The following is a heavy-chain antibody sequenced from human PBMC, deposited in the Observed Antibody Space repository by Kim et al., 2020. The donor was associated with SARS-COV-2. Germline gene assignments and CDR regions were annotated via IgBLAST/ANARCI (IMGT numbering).Heavy chain of an antibody. CDR3: ARGRDNFEYGVYLHWSSDV. J-gene: IGHJ2*01. CDR2: ISAYNGNT. V-gene: IGHV1-18*01. D-gene: IGHD2-8*01. Sequence: ASVKVSCKASGYTFTYYYVNWVRQAPGQGLEWVGSISAYNGNTEFAPKFQGRVTLTTSTSTSTGYMEMRNLTSDDTAVYYCARGRDNFEYGVYLHWSSDVWGRGTQVIVSS. CDR1: GYTFTYYY.